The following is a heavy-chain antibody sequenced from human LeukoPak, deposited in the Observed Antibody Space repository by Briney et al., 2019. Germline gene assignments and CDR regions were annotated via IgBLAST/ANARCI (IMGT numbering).Heavy chain of an antibody. V-gene: IGHV3-7*01. CDR3: ARVGYSGWHLEY. CDR1: GFTFRSYW. CDR2: INQDGSVK. Sequence: HPGGSLRLSCAASGFTFRSYWMSWVRQAPGKGLEWVANINQDGSVKYYVDSVKGRFTISRDNAKNSLYVQMNSLRDEDTAVYYCARVGYSGWHLEYWGQGTLVTVSS. J-gene: IGHJ4*02. D-gene: IGHD5-12*01.